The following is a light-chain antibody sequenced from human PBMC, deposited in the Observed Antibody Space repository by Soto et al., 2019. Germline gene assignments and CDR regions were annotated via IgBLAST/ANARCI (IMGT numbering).Light chain of an antibody. CDR3: QQYNDYPYT. Sequence: DLQVTQSPSTLSASVGDRVIIACRASQTADKWVAWYQQKPGKAPNVLIYDASRLESGVPSRFSGSGSGTLFTLSISNLQPDDFATYDCQQYNDYPYTFGQGTKVEI. CDR1: QTADKW. V-gene: IGKV1-5*01. CDR2: DAS. J-gene: IGKJ2*01.